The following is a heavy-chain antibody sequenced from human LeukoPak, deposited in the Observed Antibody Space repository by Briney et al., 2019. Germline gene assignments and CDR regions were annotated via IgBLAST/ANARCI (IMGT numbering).Heavy chain of an antibody. CDR1: GGTFSNYA. D-gene: IGHD1-26*01. Sequence: SVKVSCKASGGTFSNYAISLVRQAPGQALEWMGGIITIVGTANYAQKFQGRVTITADESTSTAYMELSSLRSEDTALYYCATSSVWEVGAPVYYFDYWGQGTLVTVSS. J-gene: IGHJ4*02. V-gene: IGHV1-69*01. CDR2: IITIVGTA. CDR3: ATSSVWEVGAPVYYFDY.